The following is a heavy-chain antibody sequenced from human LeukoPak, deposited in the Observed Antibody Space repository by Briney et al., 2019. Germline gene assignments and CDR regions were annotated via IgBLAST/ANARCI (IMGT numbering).Heavy chain of an antibody. Sequence: SETLSLTCTVSGGSISTYYWSWIRQPPGKGLEWIGEINHSGSTNYNPSLKSRVTISVDTSKNQFSLKLSSVTAADTAVYYCARLSSGQGDYYYYYMDVWGKGTTVTISS. CDR3: ARLSSGQGDYYYYYMDV. CDR1: GGSISTYY. J-gene: IGHJ6*03. CDR2: INHSGST. D-gene: IGHD6-19*01. V-gene: IGHV4-34*01.